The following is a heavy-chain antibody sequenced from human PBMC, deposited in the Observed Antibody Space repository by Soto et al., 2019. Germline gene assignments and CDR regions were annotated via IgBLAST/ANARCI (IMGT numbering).Heavy chain of an antibody. J-gene: IGHJ6*02. CDR1: GYTFTSYA. Sequence: ASVKVSCKASGYTFTSYAMHWVRQAPGQRLEWMGWINAGNGNTKYSQKFQGRVTITRDTSASTAYMELSSLRSEDTAVYYCAREKMSYSGYYYCGMDVWGQGTTVTVSS. V-gene: IGHV1-3*01. D-gene: IGHD1-26*01. CDR2: INAGNGNT. CDR3: AREKMSYSGYYYCGMDV.